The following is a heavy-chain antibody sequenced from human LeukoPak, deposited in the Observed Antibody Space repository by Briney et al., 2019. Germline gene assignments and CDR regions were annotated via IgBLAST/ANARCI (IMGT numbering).Heavy chain of an antibody. D-gene: IGHD3-10*01. V-gene: IGHV1-24*01. Sequence: GASVKVSCKVSGYTLTELSMHWVRQAPGKGLEWMGGFDPEDGKTIYAQKFQGRVTMTEDTSTDTAYMELSSLRSEDTAVYYCATDRTNYYGILFDYWGQGALVTVSS. CDR2: FDPEDGKT. CDR3: ATDRTNYYGILFDY. CDR1: GYTLTELS. J-gene: IGHJ4*02.